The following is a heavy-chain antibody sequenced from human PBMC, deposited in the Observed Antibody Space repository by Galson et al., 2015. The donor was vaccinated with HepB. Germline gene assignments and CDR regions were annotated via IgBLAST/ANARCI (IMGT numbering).Heavy chain of an antibody. CDR2: IRGYDDNV. Sequence: SVKVSCKASGYTFSRFSISWLRQAPRQGLEWMGWIRGYDDNVRSAQKFQVRITMTTDTSTSTDHLDLRSLRFDASAVDYCARGGLATIGGPTFDYWGQGTLVTVSS. D-gene: IGHD5-24*01. CDR3: ARGGLATIGGPTFDY. V-gene: IGHV1-18*01. CDR1: GYTFSRFS. J-gene: IGHJ4*02.